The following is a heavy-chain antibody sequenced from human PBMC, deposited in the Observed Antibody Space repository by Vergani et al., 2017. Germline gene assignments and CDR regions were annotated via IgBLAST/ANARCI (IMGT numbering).Heavy chain of an antibody. Sequence: TASGLTFSSYAMSWVRQAPGKGLEWVTAISGSGGSTYYADSVKGRFTISRDNSKNTLYLQMKSLRAEDTAVYYCAKAMGYCSSTSCYAFYYYYYCMDVGGQGTTVTVSS. CDR1: GLTFSSYA. CDR3: AKAMGYCSSTSCYAFYYYYYCMDV. D-gene: IGHD2-2*01. V-gene: IGHV3-23*01. J-gene: IGHJ6*02. CDR2: ISGSGGST.